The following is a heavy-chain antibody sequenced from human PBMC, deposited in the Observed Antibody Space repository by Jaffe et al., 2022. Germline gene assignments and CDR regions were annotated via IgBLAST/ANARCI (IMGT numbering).Heavy chain of an antibody. J-gene: IGHJ3*02. CDR3: ARDLDGYENPPDDAFDI. CDR2: IYSGGST. V-gene: IGHV3-66*02. D-gene: IGHD5-12*01. Sequence: EVQLVESGGGLVQPGGSLRLSCAASGFTVSSNYMSWVRQAPGKGLEWVSVIYSGGSTYYADSVKGRFTISRDNSKNTLYLQMNSLRAEDTAVYYCARDLDGYENPPDDAFDIWGQGTMVTVSS. CDR1: GFTVSSNY.